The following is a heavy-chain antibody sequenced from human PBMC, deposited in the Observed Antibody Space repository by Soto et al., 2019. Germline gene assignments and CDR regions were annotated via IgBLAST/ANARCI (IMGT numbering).Heavy chain of an antibody. D-gene: IGHD5-18*01. V-gene: IGHV4-59*01. CDR1: GGSISSYY. Sequence: SETLSLTCTVSGGSISSYYWSWIRQPPGKGLEWIGYIYYSGSTNYNPSLKSRVTISVDTSKNQFSLKLSSVTAADTAVYYCARWVTAMLRFDPWGQGTLVTVSS. CDR3: ARWVTAMLRFDP. CDR2: IYYSGST. J-gene: IGHJ5*02.